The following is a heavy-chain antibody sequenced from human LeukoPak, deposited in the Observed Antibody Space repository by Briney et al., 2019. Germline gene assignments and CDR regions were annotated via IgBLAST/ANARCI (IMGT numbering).Heavy chain of an antibody. Sequence: GGSLRLSCAASGFPFSGYSMNWVRQAPGKGLEWVSSISSSISNIYYADSVKGRLAISRDNAKNSLYLQMNSLGAEDTAVYYCASGSSARWYFDYWGQGTLVTVSS. J-gene: IGHJ4*02. V-gene: IGHV3-21*01. CDR3: ASGSSARWYFDY. D-gene: IGHD5-18*01. CDR2: ISSSISNI. CDR1: GFPFSGYS.